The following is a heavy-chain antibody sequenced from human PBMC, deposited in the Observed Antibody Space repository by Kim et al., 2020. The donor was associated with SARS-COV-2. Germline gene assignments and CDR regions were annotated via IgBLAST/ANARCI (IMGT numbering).Heavy chain of an antibody. CDR1: GGSISSSSYY. V-gene: IGHV4-39*01. CDR3: ARHLNSSGYYVG. J-gene: IGHJ4*02. D-gene: IGHD3-22*01. CDR2: IYYSGST. Sequence: SETLSLTCTVSGGSISSSSYYWGWIRQPPGKGLEWIGSIYYSGSTYYNPSLKSRVTISVDTSKNQFSLKLSSVTAADTAVYYCARHLNSSGYYVGWGQGTLVTVSS.